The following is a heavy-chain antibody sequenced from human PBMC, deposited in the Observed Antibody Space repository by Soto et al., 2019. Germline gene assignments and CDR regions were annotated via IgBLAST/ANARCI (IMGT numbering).Heavy chain of an antibody. J-gene: IGHJ3*02. Sequence: SETLSLTCAVSGGSISSGGYSWSWIRQPPGKGLEWIGYIYHSGSTYYNPSLKSRVTISVDRSKNQFSLKLSSVTAADTAVYYCARAYGYSGYDFAPGASVIWGQGTIVTGS. CDR2: IYHSGST. V-gene: IGHV4-30-2*01. D-gene: IGHD5-12*01. CDR1: GGSISSGGYS. CDR3: ARAYGYSGYDFAPGASVI.